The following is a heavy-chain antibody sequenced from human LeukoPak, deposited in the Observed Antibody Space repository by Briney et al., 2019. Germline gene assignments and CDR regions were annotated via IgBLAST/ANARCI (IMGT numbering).Heavy chain of an antibody. V-gene: IGHV4-59*12. Sequence: SETLSLTCTVSGGSISSYYCSWIRQPPGKGLEWIGYIYYSGSTNYNPSLKSRVTISVDTSKNQFSLKLSSVTAADTAVYYCARDRGSGTNFDYWGQGTLVTVSS. D-gene: IGHD1-26*01. CDR3: ARDRGSGTNFDY. CDR2: IYYSGST. CDR1: GGSISSYY. J-gene: IGHJ4*02.